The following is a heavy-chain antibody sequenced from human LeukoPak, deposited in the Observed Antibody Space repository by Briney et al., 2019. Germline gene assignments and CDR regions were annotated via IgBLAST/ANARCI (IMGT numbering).Heavy chain of an antibody. D-gene: IGHD3-10*01. V-gene: IGHV3-53*01. CDR2: LYPDGRT. Sequence: GGSLRLSCAASGFAVSSNYMNWVRQAPGKGLEWVSVLYPDGRTYYGDSVRGRFTISRDISKNTLFLQMTSLRAEDTAVYYCAKVKGWYGEGYFDYWGQGNLVTVSS. CDR1: GFAVSSNY. CDR3: AKVKGWYGEGYFDY. J-gene: IGHJ4*02.